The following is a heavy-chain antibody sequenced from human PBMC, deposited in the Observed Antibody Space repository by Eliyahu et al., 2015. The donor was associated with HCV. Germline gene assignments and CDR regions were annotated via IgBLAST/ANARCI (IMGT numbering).Heavy chain of an antibody. V-gene: IGHV3-9*01. D-gene: IGHD3-10*01. CDR1: GFTFDDYA. J-gene: IGHJ6*02. CDR3: AKDVSPLLWFGELSEEYYYGMDV. CDR2: ISWNSGSI. Sequence: EVQLVESGGGLVQPGRSLRLSCAASGFTFDDYAMHWVLQAPGKGLKWVSGISWNSGSIGYADSVKGRFTISRDNAKNSLYLQMNSLRAEDTALYYCAKDVSPLLWFGELSEEYYYGMDVWGQGTTVTVSS.